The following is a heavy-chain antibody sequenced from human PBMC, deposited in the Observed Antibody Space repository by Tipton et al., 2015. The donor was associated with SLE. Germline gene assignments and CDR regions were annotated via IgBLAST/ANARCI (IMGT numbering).Heavy chain of an antibody. J-gene: IGHJ3*02. V-gene: IGHV3-48*03. Sequence: GSLRLSCAASGFTFSGYEMNWVRQAPGKGLEWVSYISSSGSTIYYADSVKGRFTISRDNAKNSLYLQMNSLRAEDTAVYYCARVRVGATPGAFDIWGQGTMVTVSS. CDR1: GFTFSGYE. CDR2: ISSSGSTI. D-gene: IGHD1-26*01. CDR3: ARVRVGATPGAFDI.